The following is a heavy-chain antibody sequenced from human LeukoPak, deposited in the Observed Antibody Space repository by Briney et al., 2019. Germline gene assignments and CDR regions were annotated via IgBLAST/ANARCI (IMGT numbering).Heavy chain of an antibody. CDR1: GGSISSYY. CDR3: AREGTSGTHLNWFDP. V-gene: IGHV4-59*01. J-gene: IGHJ5*02. Sequence: SETLSLTCTVSGGSISSYYWSWIRRPPGKGLEWIGHIYGSGSTNYNPSLKSRVTLPVDTSKNQFSLKLSSVTAADTAVYYCAREGTSGTHLNWFDPWGQGTLVTVSS. CDR2: IYGSGST. D-gene: IGHD1-1*01.